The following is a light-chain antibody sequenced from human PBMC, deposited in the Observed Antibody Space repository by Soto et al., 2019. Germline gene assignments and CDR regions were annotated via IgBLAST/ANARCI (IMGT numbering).Light chain of an antibody. V-gene: IGKV3-20*01. Sequence: EIVLTQSPGTLSLSPGERATLSCRASQSVSSSSYLAWYPQKPGQAPRLLIYGASSRATGIPDRFSGSGSGTDFTLTISRLEPEDFAVYYCHQYGSSPSYTFGHGTKLEIK. CDR1: QSVSSSSY. CDR2: GAS. CDR3: HQYGSSPSYT. J-gene: IGKJ2*01.